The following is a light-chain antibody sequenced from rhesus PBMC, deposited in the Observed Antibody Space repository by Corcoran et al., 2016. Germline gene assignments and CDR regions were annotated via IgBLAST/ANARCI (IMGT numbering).Light chain of an antibody. CDR2: GAS. CDR1: QGVSSS. J-gene: IGKJ4*01. CDR3: QQDYIWPLT. Sequence: EIVMTQSPATLSLSPGERATLSCRASQGVSSSLAWYQQKPGQAPKLLLYGASRRATGIPARFSGSGSGTEFTLTISSLEPEDVGVYYCQQDYIWPLTFGGGTKVELK. V-gene: IGKV3-42*01.